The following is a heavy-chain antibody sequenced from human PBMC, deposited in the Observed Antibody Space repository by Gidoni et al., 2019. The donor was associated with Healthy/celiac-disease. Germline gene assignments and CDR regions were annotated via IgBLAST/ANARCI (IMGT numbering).Heavy chain of an antibody. CDR2: ISGRGGRT. J-gene: IGHJ4*02. D-gene: IGHD3-3*01. CDR3: ANHYDFWSGQWVD. Sequence: EVQLLESGGGLVQPGGSLILSCPASGFTFRSNAMCWVRQAPGKGLGWGSAISGRGGRTYYADAVKGRFTISRDKSKNTLYLQMNSLRAEDTAVYYCANHYDFWSGQWVDWGQGTLVTVSS. CDR1: GFTFRSNA. V-gene: IGHV3-23*01.